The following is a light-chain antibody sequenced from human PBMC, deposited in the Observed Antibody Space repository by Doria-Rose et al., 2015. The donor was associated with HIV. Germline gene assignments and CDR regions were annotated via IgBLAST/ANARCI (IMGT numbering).Light chain of an antibody. J-gene: IGKJ1*01. CDR3: QQTYSSPPWT. CDR1: QTVSTY. Sequence: DRVPITCRASQTVSTYLNWFQQEPGKAPKLLIYAASRLQSGVPSRFSGSGSGTDFTLTISGLQPGDFATYYCQQTYSSPPWTFGQGTKVEVK. CDR2: AAS. V-gene: IGKV1-39*01.